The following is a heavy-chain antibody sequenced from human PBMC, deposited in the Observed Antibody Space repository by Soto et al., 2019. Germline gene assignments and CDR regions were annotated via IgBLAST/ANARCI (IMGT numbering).Heavy chain of an antibody. CDR2: IYWDDDE. Sequence: QITLKESGPTLVKPTQTLTLTCTFSGFSLTSRGVGVGWIRQPPGKALEWLALIYWDDDEGYSPSLKSRLTLTQDTSKTQVVLTMPTMDPVDTATYYCAHSPRGYSYHFDYWGQGTLVTVSS. V-gene: IGHV2-5*02. D-gene: IGHD5-18*01. J-gene: IGHJ4*02. CDR3: AHSPRGYSYHFDY. CDR1: GFSLTSRGVG.